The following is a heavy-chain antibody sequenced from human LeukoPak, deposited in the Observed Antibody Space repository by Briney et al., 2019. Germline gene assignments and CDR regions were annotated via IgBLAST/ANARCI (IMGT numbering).Heavy chain of an antibody. CDR3: ATAGSRYDFWSGYYPYYYGMDV. J-gene: IGHJ6*02. V-gene: IGHV3-23*01. CDR2: ISGSGGST. Sequence: GGSLRLSCAASGFTFSSYAMSWVRQAPGKGLEWVSAISGSGGSTYYADSVKGRFTISRDNSKNTLYLQMNSLRAEDTAVYYCATAGSRYDFWSGYYPYYYGMDVWGQGTTVTVSS. CDR1: GFTFSSYA. D-gene: IGHD3-3*01.